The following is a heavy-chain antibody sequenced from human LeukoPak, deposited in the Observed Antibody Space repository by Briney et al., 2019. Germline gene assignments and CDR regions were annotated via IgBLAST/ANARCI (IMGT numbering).Heavy chain of an antibody. J-gene: IGHJ4*02. CDR1: GFTFSSYA. Sequence: PGGSLRLSCAASGFTFSSYAMHWVRQAPGKGLEWVAVISYDGSNKYYTDSVKGRFTISRDNSQNTLYLQMNSLRAEDTAVYYCAKAPLGIAAAGIFFDYWGQGTLVTVSS. D-gene: IGHD6-13*01. CDR2: ISYDGSNK. V-gene: IGHV3-30-3*01. CDR3: AKAPLGIAAAGIFFDY.